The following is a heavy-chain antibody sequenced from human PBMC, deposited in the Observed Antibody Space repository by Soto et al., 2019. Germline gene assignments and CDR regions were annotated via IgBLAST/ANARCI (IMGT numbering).Heavy chain of an antibody. Sequence: SVTVCCKESVYTINSYYSQCVRQASGQGPEWMGIINPSGGSTSYAQKFQGRVTMTRDTSTSTVYMGLSSLRSEDTAVYYCARRDGSGWSGGYHYYGMDVWGQGTTVTVSS. CDR1: VYTINSYY. V-gene: IGHV1-46*02. CDR2: INPSGGST. J-gene: IGHJ6*02. D-gene: IGHD6-19*01. CDR3: ARRDGSGWSGGYHYYGMDV.